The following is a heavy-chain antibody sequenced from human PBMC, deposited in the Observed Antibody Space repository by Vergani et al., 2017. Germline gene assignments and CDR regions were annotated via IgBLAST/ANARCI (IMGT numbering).Heavy chain of an antibody. CDR2: FDPESGET. Sequence: QVQLVQSGAEVKKPGASVKVSCKVSGYTLTELSMHWVRQAPGKGLEWMGGFDPESGETIYEQKFQGRVTMTEDTSTDTAYMELSSLRSEDTAVYYCATGGKPTPYYYGSGRRMDVWGQGTTVTVSS. V-gene: IGHV1-24*01. CDR3: ATGGKPTPYYYGSGRRMDV. CDR1: GYTLTELS. D-gene: IGHD3-10*01. J-gene: IGHJ6*02.